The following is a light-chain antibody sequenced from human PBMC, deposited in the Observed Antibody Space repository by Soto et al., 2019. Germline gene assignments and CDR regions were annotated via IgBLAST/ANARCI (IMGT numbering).Light chain of an antibody. J-gene: IGKJ4*01. CDR3: QKYNNWPPLT. CDR2: GAS. V-gene: IGKV3D-15*01. Sequence: EIVMTQSPATLSVSPGERATLSCRASQSVSSSYLAWYQQKPGQAPRLLIYGASSRATGIPDRFSGSGSGTDFTLTISRLQSEDFAVYYCQKYNNWPPLTFGGGTKVDI. CDR1: QSVSSSY.